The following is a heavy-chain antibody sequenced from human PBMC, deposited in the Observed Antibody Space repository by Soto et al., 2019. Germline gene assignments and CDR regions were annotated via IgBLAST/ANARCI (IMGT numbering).Heavy chain of an antibody. CDR2: ISGSGGST. Sequence: EVQLLESGGGLVQPGGSLRLSCAASGFTFSSYAMSWVRQAPGKGLEWVSAISGSGGSTYYADSGKGRFTISRDNSKNTLYRQRNSLRAEDTAVYYCAKEGEHSSGWANFDYWGQGTLVTVSS. D-gene: IGHD6-19*01. CDR1: GFTFSSYA. V-gene: IGHV3-23*01. CDR3: AKEGEHSSGWANFDY. J-gene: IGHJ4*02.